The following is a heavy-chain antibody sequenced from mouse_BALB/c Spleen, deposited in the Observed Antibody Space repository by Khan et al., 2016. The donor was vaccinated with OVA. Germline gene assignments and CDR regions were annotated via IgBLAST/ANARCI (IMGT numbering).Heavy chain of an antibody. J-gene: IGHJ4*01. CDR2: IWSDGST. D-gene: IGHD2-10*01. Sequence: QVQLKQSGPGLVAPPQSLSITCTISGFSLTNYGVHWVRQPPGKGLEWLVVIWSDGSTAYNSAFNSRLSISKDNSKSQVFLKMNSLQTDDTAMYYCARQPYYHYYIMDYWGQGTSVTVSS. CDR3: ARQPYYHYYIMDY. CDR1: GFSLTNYG. V-gene: IGHV2-6-1*01.